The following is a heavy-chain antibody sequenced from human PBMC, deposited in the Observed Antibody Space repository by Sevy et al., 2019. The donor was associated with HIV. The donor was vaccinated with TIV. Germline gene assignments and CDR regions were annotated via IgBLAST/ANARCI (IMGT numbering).Heavy chain of an antibody. CDR1: GGSISGGNYF. V-gene: IGHV4-61*01. D-gene: IGHD1-26*01. CDR3: ARDSGNYPYYFDY. J-gene: IGHJ4*01. Sequence: SETLSLTWTVSGGSISGGNYFWSWIRQSPGKGLEWIGHIHYSGTTNYNPSLKTRVTISVDTSKNQFSLKLRSVTAADTAVYCCARDSGNYPYYFDYWGQGTLVTVSS. CDR2: IHYSGTT.